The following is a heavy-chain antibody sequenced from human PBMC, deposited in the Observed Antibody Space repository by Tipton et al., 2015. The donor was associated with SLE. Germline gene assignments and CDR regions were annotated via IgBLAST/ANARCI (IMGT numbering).Heavy chain of an antibody. CDR3: ARGVVAGPSGFDY. D-gene: IGHD6-19*01. CDR2: MYYSRSA. CDR1: GGSISSHY. Sequence: LRLSCTVSGGSISSHYWSWIRQPPGKGLEWIGYMYYSRSANYNPSLKSRVTISVDTSKNQFSLKLSSVTAADTAVYYCARGVVAGPSGFDYWGQGTLVTVSS. V-gene: IGHV4-59*11. J-gene: IGHJ4*02.